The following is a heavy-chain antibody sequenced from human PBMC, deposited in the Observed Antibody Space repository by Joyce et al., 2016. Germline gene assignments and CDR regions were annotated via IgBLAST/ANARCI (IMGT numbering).Heavy chain of an antibody. V-gene: IGHV1-8*01. CDR3: ARNKYGTGDFDF. D-gene: IGHD7-27*01. Sequence: QVQLVQSGAEVKKPGASVKVSCKASGYTFTNFDHNWVRQGPGQGLGWLGWKTPNRGNTGYAQNFQGRVTMIRDTSISTAYMELSSLRSEDTAVYFCARNKYGTGDFDFWGQGTPVTVSS. CDR1: GYTFTNFD. J-gene: IGHJ4*02. CDR2: KTPNRGNT.